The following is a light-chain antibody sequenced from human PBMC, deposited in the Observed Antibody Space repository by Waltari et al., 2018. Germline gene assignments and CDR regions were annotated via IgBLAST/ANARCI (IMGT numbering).Light chain of an antibody. CDR1: QSVNSNY. J-gene: IGKJ2*01. CDR3: QFDGSSPYT. CDR2: GAS. V-gene: IGKV3-20*01. Sequence: EFVLTQSPGTLSLPPGERASLSCRASQSVNSNYLAWYQQKPGQAPRLLIYGASSRATGIPDRFSGSGSGTDFTLTISRLAPEDFAVYYCQFDGSSPYTFGQGTKLEIK.